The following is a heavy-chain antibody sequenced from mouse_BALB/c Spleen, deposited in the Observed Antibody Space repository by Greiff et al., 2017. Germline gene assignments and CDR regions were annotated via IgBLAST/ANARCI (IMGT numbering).Heavy chain of an antibody. V-gene: IGHV7-3*02. CDR2: IRNKANGYTT. CDR1: GFTFTDYY. D-gene: IGHD2-4*01. Sequence: EVKLVESGGGLVQPGGSLRLSCATSGFTFTDYYMSWVRQPPGKALEWLGFIRNKANGYTTEYSASVQGRFTISRDNSQSILYLQMNTLRADDSATYYCARLIYYDYYGFAYWGQGTLVTVSA. J-gene: IGHJ3*01. CDR3: ARLIYYDYYGFAY.